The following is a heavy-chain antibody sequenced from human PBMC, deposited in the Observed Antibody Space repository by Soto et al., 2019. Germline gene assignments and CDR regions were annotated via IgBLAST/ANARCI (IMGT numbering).Heavy chain of an antibody. CDR1: GFTFSSYG. Sequence: QVQLVESGGGVVEPGRSLRLSCTASGFTFSSYGIHWVRQAPGKGLEWVAFISYDGDNKFYVDSVKGRFTISRDTTKKTLFLQMSSLRGEDTAVYYCAKGTMARGLMRYYYGMDVWGRGTTVTVSS. V-gene: IGHV3-30*18. J-gene: IGHJ6*02. CDR2: ISYDGDNK. D-gene: IGHD3-10*01. CDR3: AKGTMARGLMRYYYGMDV.